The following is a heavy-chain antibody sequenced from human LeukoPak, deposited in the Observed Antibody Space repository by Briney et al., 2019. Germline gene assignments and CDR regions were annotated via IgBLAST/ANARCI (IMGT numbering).Heavy chain of an antibody. Sequence: PGGSLRLSCAASGFTFSSYWMSWVRQAPGKGLEWVANIKQDGSEKYYVDSVKGRFTISRDNAKNSLYLQMNSLRAEDTAVYYCARVGRRDYGDYLDYWGQGTLVTVSS. D-gene: IGHD4-17*01. J-gene: IGHJ4*02. CDR3: ARVGRRDYGDYLDY. CDR1: GFTFSSYW. V-gene: IGHV3-7*03. CDR2: IKQDGSEK.